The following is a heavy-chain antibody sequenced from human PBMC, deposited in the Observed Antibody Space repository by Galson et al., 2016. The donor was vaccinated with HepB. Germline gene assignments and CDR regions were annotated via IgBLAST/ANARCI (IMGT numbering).Heavy chain of an antibody. Sequence: SLRLSCAASTFTFSDYSMNWVRQAPGKGLEWVAADSMDGRRKFYADSVKGRFTISRDNSNNMLFLQMSSLRVDDTAVYYCAKRHEYCPPVGCSVDSWGQGTLVSVSS. J-gene: IGHJ4*02. CDR2: DSMDGRRK. CDR3: AKRHEYCPPVGCSVDS. V-gene: IGHV3-30*18. CDR1: TFTFSDYS. D-gene: IGHD2/OR15-2a*01.